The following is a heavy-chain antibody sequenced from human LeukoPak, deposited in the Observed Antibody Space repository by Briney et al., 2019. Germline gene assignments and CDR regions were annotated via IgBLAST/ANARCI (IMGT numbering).Heavy chain of an antibody. CDR3: VRLRYYYGNSGYYSTNWFDP. D-gene: IGHD3-22*01. CDR1: GGSISSGGYY. Sequence: SETLSLTRTVSGGSISSGGYYWSWIRQHPGKGLEWIGCIYYSGSTYYNPSLKSRVTISVDTSKNQFSLKLSSVTAADTAVYYCVRLRYYYGNSGYYSTNWFDPWGQGTLVTVSS. V-gene: IGHV4-31*03. J-gene: IGHJ5*02. CDR2: IYYSGST.